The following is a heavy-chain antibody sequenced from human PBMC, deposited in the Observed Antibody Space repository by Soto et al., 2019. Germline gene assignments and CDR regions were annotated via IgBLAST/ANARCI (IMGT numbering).Heavy chain of an antibody. J-gene: IGHJ4*02. V-gene: IGHV3-48*01. CDR2: ISSSSSTI. CDR1: GFTFSSYS. Sequence: EVQLVESGGGLVQPGGSLRLSCAASGFTFSSYSMNWVRQAPGKGLEWVSYISSSSSTIYYADSVKGRFTISIDNAKNSLYLAMNSRIAEDKSVYYCARAGNYDYAGGRYRHRDHFDYWGQGTLVTFSS. D-gene: IGHD3-16*02. CDR3: ARAGNYDYAGGRYRHRDHFDY.